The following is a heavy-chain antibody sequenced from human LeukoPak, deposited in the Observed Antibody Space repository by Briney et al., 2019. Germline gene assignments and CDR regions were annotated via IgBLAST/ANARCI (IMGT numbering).Heavy chain of an antibody. J-gene: IGHJ6*03. CDR1: GGSISSYY. CDR3: ATTLRPQPYYDFRSAYPGDYMDV. CDR2: IYYSGST. V-gene: IGHV4-59*01. Sequence: PSETLSLTCTVSGGSISSYYWSWIRQPPGKGLEWIGYIYYSGSTNYNPSLKSRVTISVDTSKNQFSLKLSSVTAADTAVYYCATTLRPQPYYDFRSAYPGDYMDVWGKGTTVTVSS. D-gene: IGHD3-3*01.